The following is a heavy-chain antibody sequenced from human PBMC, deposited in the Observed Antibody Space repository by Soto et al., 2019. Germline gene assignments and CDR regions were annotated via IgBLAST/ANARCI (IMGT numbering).Heavy chain of an antibody. D-gene: IGHD3-10*01. CDR3: AKDRAPVVLRGEDY. CDR2: ISGSGGST. V-gene: IGHV3-23*01. Sequence: GGSLRLSCSASGFTFSSYAMNWVRQAPGKGLEWVSAISGSGGSTYYADSVKGRFTISRDNSKNTLYLQMNSLRAEDTAVYYCAKDRAPVVLRGEDYWGQGTLVTVSS. CDR1: GFTFSSYA. J-gene: IGHJ4*02.